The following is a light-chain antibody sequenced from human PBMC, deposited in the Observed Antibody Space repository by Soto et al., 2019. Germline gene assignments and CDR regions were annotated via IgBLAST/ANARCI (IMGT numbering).Light chain of an antibody. CDR2: DTS. Sequence: EVVFTQSPSILSLSPGERVTLSCRASQSITTYLAWHQQKPGQSPRLLIYDTSNRATGIPARFSGSGSGRDFTLTISSLEPEDSAVYYCQQRSNWPLTFGGGTKVDIK. CDR3: QQRSNWPLT. V-gene: IGKV3-11*02. CDR1: QSITTY. J-gene: IGKJ4*01.